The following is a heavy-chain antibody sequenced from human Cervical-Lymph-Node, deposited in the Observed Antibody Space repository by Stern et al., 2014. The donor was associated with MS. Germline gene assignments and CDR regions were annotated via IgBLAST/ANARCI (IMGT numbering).Heavy chain of an antibody. J-gene: IGHJ3*02. D-gene: IGHD3-22*01. CDR3: AREGYYDSSGYDAFDI. CDR2: ISYDGSNK. V-gene: IGHV3-30-3*01. CDR1: GFTFSSYA. Sequence: DQLVESGGGVVQPGRSLRLSCAASGFTFSSYAMYWVRQAPGKGLEWVAVISYDGSNKYYADSVKGRFTISRDNSKNTLYLQMNSLRAEDTAVYYCAREGYYDSSGYDAFDIWGQGTMVTVSS.